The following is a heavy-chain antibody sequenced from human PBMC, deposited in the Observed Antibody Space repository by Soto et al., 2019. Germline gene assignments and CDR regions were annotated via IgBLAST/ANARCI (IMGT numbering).Heavy chain of an antibody. D-gene: IGHD6-19*01. CDR1: GGSISSSNW. CDR2: IYHSGST. CDR3: ARVCYSSGWYSWFDP. J-gene: IGHJ5*02. V-gene: IGHV4-4*02. Sequence: PSETLSLTCAVSGGSISSSNWWSWVRQPPGKGLEWIGEIYHSGSTNYNTSLKSRVTISVDKSKNQFSLKLSSVTAADTAVYYCARVCYSSGWYSWFDPWGQGTLVTVSS.